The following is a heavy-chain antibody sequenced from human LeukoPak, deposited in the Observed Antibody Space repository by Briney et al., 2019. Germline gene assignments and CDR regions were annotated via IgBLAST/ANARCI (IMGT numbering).Heavy chain of an antibody. CDR2: ISAYNGNT. CDR1: GYTFTSYG. J-gene: IGHJ5*01. D-gene: IGHD6-13*01. CDR3: ARDAFQGSSWSNWFDS. Sequence: ASVKVSCKASGYTFTSYGISWVRQAPGQGLEWMGWISAYNGNTNYAQKLQGRVTMTTDTSTNTAYLELTSLTSDDTAIYYCARDAFQGSSWSNWFDSWGQGTQVIVSS. V-gene: IGHV1-18*01.